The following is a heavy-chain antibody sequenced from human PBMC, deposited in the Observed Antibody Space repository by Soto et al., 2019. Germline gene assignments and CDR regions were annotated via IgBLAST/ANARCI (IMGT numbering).Heavy chain of an antibody. D-gene: IGHD3-16*01. CDR1: GDSIRSSY. V-gene: IGHV4-59*03. Sequence: SETLSLTCTVSGDSIRSSYWTWIRQAPGRGLEWIGDIYHTGTTNYNPSLKSRVSISVDTSKNQFSLRLRSVTAADTAIYFCVKISAGSTDETMFNFFGHWGQGTLVTVSS. CDR3: VKISAGSTDETMFNFFGH. CDR2: IYHTGTT. J-gene: IGHJ4*02.